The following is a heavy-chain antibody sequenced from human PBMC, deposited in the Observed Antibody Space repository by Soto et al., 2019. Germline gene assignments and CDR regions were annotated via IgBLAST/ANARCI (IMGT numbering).Heavy chain of an antibody. D-gene: IGHD6-19*01. J-gene: IGHJ6*03. CDR1: GGTFSSYT. CDR2: IIPILGIA. CDR3: ASAVAGYYYYYYMDV. Sequence: GASVKVSCKASGGTFSSYTISWVRQAPGQGLEWMGRIIPILGIANYAQKFQGRVTITADKSTSTAYMELSSLRSEDTAVYYCASAVAGYYYYYYMDVWGKGTTVTVSS. V-gene: IGHV1-69*02.